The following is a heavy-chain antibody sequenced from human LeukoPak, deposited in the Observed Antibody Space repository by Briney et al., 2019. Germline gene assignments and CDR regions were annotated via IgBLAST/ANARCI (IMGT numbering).Heavy chain of an antibody. D-gene: IGHD5-18*01. Sequence: GGSLRLSCAASGFTFSSYEMNWVRQAPGKGLEWVSYISSSGSTIYYADSVKGRFTISRDNAKNSLYLQMNSLRAEDTAVYYCARGQGTAMVNYWGQGTLVTVSS. V-gene: IGHV3-48*03. CDR3: ARGQGTAMVNY. CDR2: ISSSGSTI. CDR1: GFTFSSYE. J-gene: IGHJ4*02.